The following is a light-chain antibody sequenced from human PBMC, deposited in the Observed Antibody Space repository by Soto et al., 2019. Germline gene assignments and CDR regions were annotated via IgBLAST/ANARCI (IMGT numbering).Light chain of an antibody. CDR3: QQYGSSPWT. CDR1: QSVSSSY. Sequence: EIVLTQSPGTLSLSPGERSTLSCRAGQSVSSSYLAWYQQKPGQAPRPLIYGASSRAIGIPDRFSGSGSGTDFTLTISRLEPEDFASYYCQQYGSSPWTFGQGTKVEIK. V-gene: IGKV3-20*01. CDR2: GAS. J-gene: IGKJ1*01.